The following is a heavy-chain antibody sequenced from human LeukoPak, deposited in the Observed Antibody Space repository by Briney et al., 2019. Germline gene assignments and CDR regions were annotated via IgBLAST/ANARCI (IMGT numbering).Heavy chain of an antibody. D-gene: IGHD4-11*01. CDR1: GFTFSSYS. Sequence: GGSLRLSCAASGFTFSSYSMNWVRQAPGKGLEWVSSISSSSSYIYYADSVKGRFTISRDNAKNSLYLQMNSLRAEDTAVYYCARDSLVTTKDYYYYYMDVWGKGTTVTVSS. J-gene: IGHJ6*03. V-gene: IGHV3-21*01. CDR2: ISSSSSYI. CDR3: ARDSLVTTKDYYYYYMDV.